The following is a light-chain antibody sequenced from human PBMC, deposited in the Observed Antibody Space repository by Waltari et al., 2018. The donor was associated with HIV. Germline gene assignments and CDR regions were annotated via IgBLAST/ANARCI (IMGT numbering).Light chain of an antibody. V-gene: IGLV1-47*01. J-gene: IGLJ3*02. CDR2: RSN. CDR3: AAWDDSLSGPV. CDR1: SSNIGSNY. Sequence: QSVLTQPPSASGTLGQRVTISCSDSSSNIGSNYVYWYQQLPGTAPKLLIYRSNQRPSGVPDRFSGSKAGTSASLAISGLRSEDEADYYCAAWDDSLSGPVFGGGTKLTVL.